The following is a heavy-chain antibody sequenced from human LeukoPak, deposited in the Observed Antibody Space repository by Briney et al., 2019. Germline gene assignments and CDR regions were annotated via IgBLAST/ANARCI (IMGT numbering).Heavy chain of an antibody. D-gene: IGHD6-13*01. CDR3: ASLRYSGSWYMVGWFDP. J-gene: IGHJ5*02. Sequence: SETLSLTCTVPGGSISSYYWSWIRQPPGKGLEWIGYIYYSGSTNYNPSLKSRVTISVDTSKNQFSLKLSSVTAADTAVYYCASLRYSGSWYMVGWFDPWGQGTLVTVSS. CDR1: GGSISSYY. CDR2: IYYSGST. V-gene: IGHV4-59*01.